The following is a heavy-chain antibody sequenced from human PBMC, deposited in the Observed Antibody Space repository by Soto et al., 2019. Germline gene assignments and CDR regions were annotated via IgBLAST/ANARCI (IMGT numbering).Heavy chain of an antibody. Sequence: SETLSLTCAVYGGSFSGYYWSWIRQPPGKGLEWIGEINHSGSTNYDPSLESRVTISVDTSKNQFSLKLSSVTAADTAVYYCARGLTMIVVVGGNYYGMDVGGQGTTVTSP. D-gene: IGHD3-22*01. CDR1: GGSFSGYY. J-gene: IGHJ6*02. CDR3: ARGLTMIVVVGGNYYGMDV. CDR2: INHSGST. V-gene: IGHV4-34*01.